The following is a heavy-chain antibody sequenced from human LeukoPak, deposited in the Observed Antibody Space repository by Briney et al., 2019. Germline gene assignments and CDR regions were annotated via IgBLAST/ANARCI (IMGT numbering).Heavy chain of an antibody. V-gene: IGHV3-7*01. CDR2: IKQDGSEQ. J-gene: IGHJ6*02. D-gene: IGHD2-2*02. CDR3: ARAECSSTSCYNYYGMDV. Sequence: PGGSLRLSCAASGFTLSSYWMSWVRQAPGKGLEWVANIKQDGSEQYYVDSVKGRFTISRDNAKNSLYLQMNSLRAEDTAVYYCARAECSSTSCYNYYGMDVWGQGTTVTVSS. CDR1: GFTLSSYW.